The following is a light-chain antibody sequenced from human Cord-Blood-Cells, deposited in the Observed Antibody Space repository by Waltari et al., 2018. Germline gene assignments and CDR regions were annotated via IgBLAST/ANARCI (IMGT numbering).Light chain of an antibody. CDR1: QSISSY. CDR3: QQSYSTSWT. CDR2: AAS. J-gene: IGKJ1*01. V-gene: IGKV1-39*01. Sequence: DIQMTQSPSSLSASVGDRVTITCRASQSISSYLNWYQQKPGKAPKLLIYAASSLHSAFPSRISGSGDGTDFTLTIGSLQPEDFATYYCQQSYSTSWTFGQGTKVEIK.